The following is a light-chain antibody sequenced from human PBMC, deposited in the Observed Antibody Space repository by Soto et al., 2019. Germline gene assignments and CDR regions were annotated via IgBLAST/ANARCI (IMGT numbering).Light chain of an antibody. V-gene: IGKV3-20*01. Sequence: EIVLTQPPGPLSVSPGDRVTLSCRANQTVNNNYLAWYQQKPGQAPRLLIYGASTPATGTPARFSGSGSGTHFTLTVSRLEPEDFAVYYCQQYGGSAPWTFGPGTKVDMK. J-gene: IGKJ1*01. CDR3: QQYGGSAPWT. CDR1: QTVNNNY. CDR2: GAS.